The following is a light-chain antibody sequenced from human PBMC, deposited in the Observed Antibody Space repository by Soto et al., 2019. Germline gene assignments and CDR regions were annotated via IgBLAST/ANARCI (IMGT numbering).Light chain of an antibody. CDR2: GAS. Sequence: VMTQAPATLSVSPGERATLSCRASQTINNNVAWYQLKDGQVPRLVIYGASTRATDIPARFSGSGSGTEFTRTSSSLQSEDFAEYHCQQYNNWPQTFGQGTKVEI. V-gene: IGKV3-15*01. CDR3: QQYNNWPQT. CDR1: QTINNN. J-gene: IGKJ1*01.